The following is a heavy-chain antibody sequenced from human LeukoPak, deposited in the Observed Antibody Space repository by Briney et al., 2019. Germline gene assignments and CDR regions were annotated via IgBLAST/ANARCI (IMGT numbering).Heavy chain of an antibody. CDR1: GFTVSSNY. V-gene: IGHV3-66*01. Sequence: QAGGSLRLSCAASGFTVSSNYMDWVRQAPGKGLEWVSVMYSGGSTFYGDSVKGRFTISRDNSMNTLYLQMNSLRVDDTAVYYCAREQELVGLGYYGMDVWGQGPTVTSP. CDR2: MYSGGST. CDR3: AREQELVGLGYYGMDV. J-gene: IGHJ6*02. D-gene: IGHD2-2*01.